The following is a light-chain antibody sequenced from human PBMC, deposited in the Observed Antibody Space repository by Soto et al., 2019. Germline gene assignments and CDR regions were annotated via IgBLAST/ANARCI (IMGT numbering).Light chain of an antibody. Sequence: DIQLTQSPSVLSASVGDRVTITCRASQGINSYLAWYQQKPGKVPKLLIYAASTLHSGVPSRFSGSGSGTEFTLTTSSLQPEDFATYYCQQLNSYPRTFGQGTNVEIK. J-gene: IGKJ1*01. CDR1: QGINSY. CDR2: AAS. V-gene: IGKV1-9*01. CDR3: QQLNSYPRT.